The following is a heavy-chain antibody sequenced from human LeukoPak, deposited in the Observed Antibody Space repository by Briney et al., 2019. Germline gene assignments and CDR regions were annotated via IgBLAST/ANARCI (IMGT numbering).Heavy chain of an antibody. Sequence: GRSLRLSCAASGFTFSAYAIHWVRQSPGKRPEWVAAISYDGSNTYYGVSVKGRFTISRDNSKNTLYLQLDRLRPEDTAVYCARDLNSANYQFDFWGQETLVTVSS. D-gene: IGHD1-26*01. CDR2: ISYDGSNT. J-gene: IGHJ4*02. CDR3: ARDLNSANYQFDF. CDR1: GFTFSAYA. V-gene: IGHV3-30*01.